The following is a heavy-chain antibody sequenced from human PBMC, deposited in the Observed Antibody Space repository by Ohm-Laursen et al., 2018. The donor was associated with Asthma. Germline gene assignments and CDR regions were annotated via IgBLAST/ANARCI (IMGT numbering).Heavy chain of an antibody. Sequence: GSLRLSCAASGFTFSNAWMTWVRQAPGKGLEWVGRIKSKADDGAIDYAAPVKGRFTISRDDSKNTLYLQMNSLKTEDTAVYYCTTGRRYYDSSGYFPYYFDYWGQGTLVTVSS. V-gene: IGHV3-15*01. J-gene: IGHJ4*02. CDR3: TTGRRYYDSSGYFPYYFDY. CDR1: GFTFSNAW. D-gene: IGHD3-22*01. CDR2: IKSKADDGAI.